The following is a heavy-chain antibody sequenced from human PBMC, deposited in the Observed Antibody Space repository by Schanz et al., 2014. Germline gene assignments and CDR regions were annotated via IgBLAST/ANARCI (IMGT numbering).Heavy chain of an antibody. CDR2: ISTSGST. CDR3: ATRRGTSYGYDYFDY. V-gene: IGHV4-4*07. D-gene: IGHD3-16*01. J-gene: IGHJ4*02. CDR1: GDSRSSYY. Sequence: QVQLQESGPGLVKPSETLSLTCTVSGDSRSSYYWSWIRQPAGKGLEWIGRISTSGSTNYNPSLKSRVTLSVDTSKNQFPLTLSSVTAADTAVYYCATRRGTSYGYDYFDYWGQGTLVTVSS.